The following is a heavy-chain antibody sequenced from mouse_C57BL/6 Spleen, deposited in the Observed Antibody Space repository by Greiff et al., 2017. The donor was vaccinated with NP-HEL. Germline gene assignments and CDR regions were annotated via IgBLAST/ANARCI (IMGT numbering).Heavy chain of an antibody. CDR2: IWSGGST. CDR1: GFSLTSYG. CDR3: ARNNGDYYGSSFDY. J-gene: IGHJ2*01. Sequence: VQLVESGPGLVQPSQSLSITCTVSGFSLTSYGVHWVHQSPGKGLEWLGVIWSGGSTDYNAAFISRLSISKDNSKSQVFFKMNSLQADDTAIYYCARNNGDYYGSSFDYWGQGTTLTVSS. V-gene: IGHV2-2*01. D-gene: IGHD1-1*01.